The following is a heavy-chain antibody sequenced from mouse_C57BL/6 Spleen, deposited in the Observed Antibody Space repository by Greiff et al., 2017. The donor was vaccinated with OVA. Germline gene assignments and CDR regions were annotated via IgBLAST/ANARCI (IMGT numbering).Heavy chain of an antibody. CDR3: ARSESSYYAMDY. J-gene: IGHJ4*01. V-gene: IGHV7-3*01. Sequence: EVQLVESGGGLVQPGGSLSLSCAASGFTFTDYYMSWVRQPPGKALEWLGFIRNKANGYTTEYSASVKGRFTISRDNSQSILYLQMNALVAEDSATYSCARSESSYYAMDYWGQGTSVTVSS. CDR1: GFTFTDYY. CDR2: IRNKANGYTT.